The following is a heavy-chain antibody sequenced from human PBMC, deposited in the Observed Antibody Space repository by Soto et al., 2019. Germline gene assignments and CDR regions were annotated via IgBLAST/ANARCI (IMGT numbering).Heavy chain of an antibody. J-gene: IGHJ4*02. V-gene: IGHV4-59*01. Sequence: LSLTCTVSGGSLSSYYWSWIRQPPGKGLEWIGYIYYSGSTNYNPSLKSRVTISVDTSKNQFSLKLSPVTAADTAVYYCARVKRLGEFPEPPDYWGQGTLVTVSS. D-gene: IGHD3-16*01. CDR1: GGSLSSYY. CDR3: ARVKRLGEFPEPPDY. CDR2: IYYSGST.